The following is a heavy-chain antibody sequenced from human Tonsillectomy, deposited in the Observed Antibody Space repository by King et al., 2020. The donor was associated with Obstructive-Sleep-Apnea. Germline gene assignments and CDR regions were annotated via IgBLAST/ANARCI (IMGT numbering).Heavy chain of an antibody. CDR1: GGSINSSGYY. D-gene: IGHD1-26*01. J-gene: IGHJ4*02. V-gene: IGHV4-39*07. CDR3: ARDLSYIVGATSFDY. Sequence: QLQESGPGLVKPSETLSLSCTVSGGSINSSGYYWGWIRQPPGKGLEWIGSIYYSGSTYYDPSLKSRVTISVDTSKNQVSLKLSSVTAADTAVYYCARDLSYIVGATSFDYWGQGTLVTVSS. CDR2: IYYSGST.